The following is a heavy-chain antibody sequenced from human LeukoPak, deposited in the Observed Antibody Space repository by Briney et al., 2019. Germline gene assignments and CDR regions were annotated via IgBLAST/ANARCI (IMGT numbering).Heavy chain of an antibody. Sequence: GRSLRLSCAASGFTFDDYAMHWVRQTPGKGLEYVSGISWNSGSIVYVDSVKGRFTISRDNAKNSLYLQMNSLRAEDTAFYYCTKGAPQVSSSWPFDYWGQGTLVTVSS. J-gene: IGHJ4*02. CDR3: TKGAPQVSSSWPFDY. D-gene: IGHD6-13*01. CDR1: GFTFDDYA. CDR2: ISWNSGSI. V-gene: IGHV3-9*01.